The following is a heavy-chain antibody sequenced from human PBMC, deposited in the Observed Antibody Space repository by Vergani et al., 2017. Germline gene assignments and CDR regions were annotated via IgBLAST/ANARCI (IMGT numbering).Heavy chain of an antibody. CDR3: ARAHDYKGDYYYYMDV. D-gene: IGHD4-11*01. V-gene: IGHV3-21*01. J-gene: IGHJ6*03. CDR1: GFTFSSYS. CDR2: ISSSSSYI. Sequence: EVQLVESGGGLVKPGGSLRLSCAASGFTFSSYSMNWVRQAPGKGLEWVSSISSSSSYIYYADSVKGRFTISRDNAKNSLYLQMNSLRAEDTAVYYCARAHDYKGDYYYYMDVWGKGTTVTVSS.